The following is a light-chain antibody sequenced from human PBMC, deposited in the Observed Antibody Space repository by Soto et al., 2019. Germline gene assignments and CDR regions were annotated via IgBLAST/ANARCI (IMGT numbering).Light chain of an antibody. CDR2: GAF. CDR3: QQYGNSPIT. V-gene: IGKV3-20*01. Sequence: IVMTQSPGTLSLYPRERATLSCRASQSVSSRLAWYQQKPGQAPRLLISGAFNRAAGIPARFSGSGSGTDFTLTISSLEPEDFAVYYCQQYGNSPITFGQGTRLEIK. J-gene: IGKJ5*01. CDR1: QSVSSR.